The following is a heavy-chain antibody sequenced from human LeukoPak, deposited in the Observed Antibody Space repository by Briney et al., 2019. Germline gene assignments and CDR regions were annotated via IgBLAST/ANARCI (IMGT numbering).Heavy chain of an antibody. CDR3: VKGRYVDS. J-gene: IGHJ5*01. CDR2: ISSDGGST. CDR1: GFSISIYA. Sequence: QTGGSLRLSCSVSGFSISIYAMHWVRQAPGKGLEYVSSISSDGGSTYYADSVKGRFTISRDNSKNALYPQMSSLRVEDTAVYYCVKGRYVDSWGQGTLVTVSS. D-gene: IGHD3-16*02. V-gene: IGHV3-64D*09.